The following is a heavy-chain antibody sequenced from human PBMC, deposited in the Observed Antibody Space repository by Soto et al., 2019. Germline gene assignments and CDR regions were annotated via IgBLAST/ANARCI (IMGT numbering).Heavy chain of an antibody. CDR2: ISYDGSNK. J-gene: IGHJ6*02. D-gene: IGHD6-19*01. CDR3: ARPDNSGWYPPSYAYGMDV. CDR1: GFTFSSYA. Sequence: QVQLVESGGGVVQPGRSLRLSCAASGFTFSSYAMHWVRQAPGKGLEWVAVISYDGSNKYYADSVKGRFTISRDNSKNTLYLQMNSLRAEDTAVYYCARPDNSGWYPPSYAYGMDVWGQGTTVTVSS. V-gene: IGHV3-30-3*01.